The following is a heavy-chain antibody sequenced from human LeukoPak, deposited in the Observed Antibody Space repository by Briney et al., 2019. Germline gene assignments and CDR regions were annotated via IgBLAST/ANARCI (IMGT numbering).Heavy chain of an antibody. CDR3: ARDQLVHRNWFDA. CDR2: INWNGDST. J-gene: IGHJ5*02. CDR1: GFTFSSYW. V-gene: IGHV3-20*04. D-gene: IGHD2-2*01. Sequence: GGSLRLSCAASGFTFSSYWMHWVRQAPGKGLEWVCDINWNGDSTGYADSVKGRFTISRDNSKNSVYLQMNSLRVEDTALYYCARDQLVHRNWFDAWGQGTLVTVSS.